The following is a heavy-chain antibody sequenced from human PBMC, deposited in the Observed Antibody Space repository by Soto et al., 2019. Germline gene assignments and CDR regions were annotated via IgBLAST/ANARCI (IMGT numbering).Heavy chain of an antibody. V-gene: IGHV1-18*01. J-gene: IGHJ4*02. D-gene: IGHD2-2*01. Sequence: ASVKVSCKGFGYSFMKYGINWVRQAPGQGLEWVGWISPYSGYTHSAQKFHGRLTLTTDTAASTAYMELRILRSADTALYYCAREDSVLITAAQPSRFDSWGQGTLVTVYS. CDR1: GYSFMKYG. CDR2: ISPYSGYT. CDR3: AREDSVLITAAQPSRFDS.